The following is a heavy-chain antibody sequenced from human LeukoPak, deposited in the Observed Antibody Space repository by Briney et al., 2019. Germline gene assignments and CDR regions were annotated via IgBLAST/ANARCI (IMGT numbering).Heavy chain of an antibody. CDR1: GFTFTSSA. CDR2: IVVGSGNT. J-gene: IGHJ6*02. Sequence: ASVKVSCKASGFTFTSSAMQWVRQARGQRLEWIGWIVVGSGNTNFAQKFQERVTITRDMSTSTAYMELSSLRSEDTAVYYCAAEPLWVGSTSCCYYGMDVWGQGTTVTVSS. V-gene: IGHV1-58*02. CDR3: AAEPLWVGSTSCCYYGMDV. D-gene: IGHD2-2*01.